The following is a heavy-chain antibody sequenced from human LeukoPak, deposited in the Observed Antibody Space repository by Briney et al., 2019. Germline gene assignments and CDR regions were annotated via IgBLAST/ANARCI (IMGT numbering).Heavy chain of an antibody. J-gene: IGHJ5*02. D-gene: IGHD2-2*01. CDR1: GGSFSGYY. Sequence: SETLSLTCAVYGGSFSGYYWSWIRQPPGKGLEWIGEINHSGSTNYNPSLKSRVTISVDTSKNQFSLKLSSVTAADTAGYYCAEALGAHSSTHKFPPRGQGTLVTVSS. V-gene: IGHV4-34*01. CDR3: AEALGAHSSTHKFPP. CDR2: INHSGST.